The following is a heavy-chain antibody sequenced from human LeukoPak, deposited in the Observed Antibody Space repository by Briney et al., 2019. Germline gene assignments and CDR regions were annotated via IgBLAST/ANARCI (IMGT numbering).Heavy chain of an antibody. D-gene: IGHD3-22*01. CDR1: GFTFSSYS. V-gene: IGHV3-30*02. J-gene: IGHJ4*02. Sequence: PGGSLRLSCAASGFTFSSYSMNWVRQAPGKGLEWVAFIRYDGSNKYYADSVKGRFTISRDNSKNTLYLQMNSLRAEDTAVYYCAKVMAVVVVILPDYWGQGTLVTVSS. CDR2: IRYDGSNK. CDR3: AKVMAVVVVILPDY.